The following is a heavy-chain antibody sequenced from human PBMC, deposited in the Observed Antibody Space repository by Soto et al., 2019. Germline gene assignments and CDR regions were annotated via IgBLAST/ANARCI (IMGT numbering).Heavy chain of an antibody. CDR1: GFTFSNYG. CDR3: ADEVGLDY. Sequence: QVQLVESGGGVVQPGRSLRLSCAASGFTFSNYGMHWVRQAPGKGLEWVAVISYDGSKKYYADSVRGRFTISRDNSKNPLHLQLNSLRPEDTAVYYCADEVGLDYWGQGTLVTVSS. D-gene: IGHD2-15*01. CDR2: ISYDGSKK. J-gene: IGHJ4*02. V-gene: IGHV3-30*18.